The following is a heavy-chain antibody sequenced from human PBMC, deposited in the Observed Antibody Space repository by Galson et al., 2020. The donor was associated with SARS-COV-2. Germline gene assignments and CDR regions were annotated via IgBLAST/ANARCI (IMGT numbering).Heavy chain of an antibody. J-gene: IGHJ4*02. V-gene: IGHV3-48*01. CDR1: GFTFSNYS. Sequence: GESLKISCAVSGFTFSNYSMNWVRQAPGKGLEWVSYISSTSNTIYYADSVKGRFTISRDNAKNSLYLQMNSLRAEDTAVYYCASYCSSSSCYKGANDYWGQGTLVTVSS. CDR2: ISSTSNTI. D-gene: IGHD2-2*01. CDR3: ASYCSSSSCYKGANDY.